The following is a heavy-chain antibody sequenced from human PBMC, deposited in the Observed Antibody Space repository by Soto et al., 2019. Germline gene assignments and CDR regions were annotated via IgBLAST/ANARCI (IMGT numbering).Heavy chain of an antibody. V-gene: IGHV1-69*01. CDR1: GGTFSRYA. Sequence: QVQLVQSGAEVKKPGSSVKVSCKTSGGTFSRYAISWVRQAPGQGLEWMGGIIPIFGTANYAQKFQGRVTITADESTSTAYMELSSLRSEDTAVYYCASSPSRLRHFDWSLNDYWGQGTLVTVSS. CDR2: IIPIFGTA. CDR3: ASSPSRLRHFDWSLNDY. D-gene: IGHD3-9*01. J-gene: IGHJ4*02.